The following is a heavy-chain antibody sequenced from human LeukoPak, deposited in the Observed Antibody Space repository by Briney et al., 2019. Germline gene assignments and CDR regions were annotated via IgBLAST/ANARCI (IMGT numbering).Heavy chain of an antibody. Sequence: GGSLRLSCAASGFTFSNYGMSWVRQAPGKGLEWVSGISDTGGTTHYTDSVKGRFTISRDNSKNTLSLQMNSLRAEDTAIYYCAREAGYTITWSPGPYWGQGTLVTVSS. D-gene: IGHD6-13*01. J-gene: IGHJ4*02. CDR2: ISDTGGTT. CDR1: GFTFSNYG. V-gene: IGHV3-23*01. CDR3: AREAGYTITWSPGPY.